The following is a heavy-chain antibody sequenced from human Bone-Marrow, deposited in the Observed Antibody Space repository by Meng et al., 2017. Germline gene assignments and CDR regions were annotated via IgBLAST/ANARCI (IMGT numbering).Heavy chain of an antibody. J-gene: IGHJ4*02. CDR1: GFTFSGSA. D-gene: IGHD3-9*01. CDR3: TNQTYYDILTGYRTVDY. Sequence: GGSLRLSCAASGFTFSGSAMHWVRQASGKGLEWVGRIRSKANSYATAYAASVKGRFTISRDDSKNTAYLQMNSLKTEDTAVYYCTNQTYYDILTGYRTVDYWGQGTLVTVSS. CDR2: IRSKANSYAT. V-gene: IGHV3-73*01.